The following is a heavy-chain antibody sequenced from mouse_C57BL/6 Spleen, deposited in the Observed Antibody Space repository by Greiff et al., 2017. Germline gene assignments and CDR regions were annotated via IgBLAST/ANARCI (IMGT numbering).Heavy chain of an antibody. CDR1: GYAFSSSW. J-gene: IGHJ2*01. CDR3: ARETTVFDY. D-gene: IGHD1-1*01. V-gene: IGHV1-82*01. CDR2: IYPGDGDT. Sequence: QVQLKESGPELVKPGASVKISCKASGYAFSSSWMNWVKQRPGKGLEWIGRIYPGDGDTNYNGKFKGKATLTADKSSSTAYMQRSSLTSEDSAVYFCARETTVFDYWGQGTTLTVSS.